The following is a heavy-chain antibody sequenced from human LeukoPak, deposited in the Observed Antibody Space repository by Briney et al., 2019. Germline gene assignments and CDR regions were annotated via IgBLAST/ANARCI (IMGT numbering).Heavy chain of an antibody. Sequence: SETLSLTCTVSGYSISSGYYWGWIRQPPGKGLEWIGEINHSGSTNYNPSLKSRVTISVDTSKNQFSLKLSSVTAADTAVYYCARHNSSGHLFDYWGQGTLVTVSS. CDR3: ARHNSSGHLFDY. D-gene: IGHD3-22*01. V-gene: IGHV4-38-2*02. CDR2: INHSGST. CDR1: GYSISSGYY. J-gene: IGHJ4*02.